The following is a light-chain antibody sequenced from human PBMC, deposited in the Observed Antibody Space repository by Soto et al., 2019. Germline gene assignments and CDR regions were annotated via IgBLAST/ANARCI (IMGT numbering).Light chain of an antibody. CDR1: RYIRSD. CDR3: QQYESFFPLT. V-gene: IGKV1-6*01. J-gene: IGKJ4*01. CDR2: AAS. Sequence: IQMTQSPSTLSASVGDRVTITCRASRYIRSDLSWYQQRPGQAPKVLIYAASSLQSGVPSRFSGSGSGTDFTLTISSLQPDDFATYHCQQYESFFPLTFGGGTKVDIK.